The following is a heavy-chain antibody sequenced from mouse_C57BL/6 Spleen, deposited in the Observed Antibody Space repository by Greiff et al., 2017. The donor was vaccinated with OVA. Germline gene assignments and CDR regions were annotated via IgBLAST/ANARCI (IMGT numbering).Heavy chain of an antibody. Sequence: EVKLMESGGGLVKPGGSLKLSCAASGFTFSDYGMHWVRQAPEQGLEWVAYISSGSSTTYYADTVKGRFTFSRDNTKNTLCLQMTSLKSEDTAMDYCARETVPFAYWGQGTLVTVSA. CDR2: ISSGSSTT. CDR3: ARETVPFAY. CDR1: GFTFSDYG. V-gene: IGHV5-17*01. J-gene: IGHJ3*01. D-gene: IGHD4-1*01.